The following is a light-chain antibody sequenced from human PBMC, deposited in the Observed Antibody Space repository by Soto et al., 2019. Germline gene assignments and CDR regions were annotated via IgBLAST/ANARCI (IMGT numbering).Light chain of an antibody. CDR2: KAS. CDR3: QQYNSYPWT. Sequence: DIQMTQSPSNLSASVGDRVTITCRASQSISSWLAWYQQKPGKAPKLLVYKASSLESGVPSRFSGSGSGTEFTLTISCLQPDDFATYYCQQYNSYPWTFGQGTKVEMK. V-gene: IGKV1-5*03. CDR1: QSISSW. J-gene: IGKJ1*01.